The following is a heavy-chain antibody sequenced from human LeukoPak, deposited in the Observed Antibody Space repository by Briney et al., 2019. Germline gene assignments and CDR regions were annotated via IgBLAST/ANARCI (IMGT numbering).Heavy chain of an antibody. CDR2: INDSGST. CDR1: GGSFSDYS. Sequence: PSETLSLTCAVYGGSFSDYSWSWIRQPPGKGLEWIGEINDSGSTNYNPSLKSRVSISADTSKSQFSLKLSSVTAADTAVYYCARDLQYHYWGQGTLVTVSS. V-gene: IGHV4-34*01. CDR3: ARDLQYHY. J-gene: IGHJ4*02. D-gene: IGHD4-11*01.